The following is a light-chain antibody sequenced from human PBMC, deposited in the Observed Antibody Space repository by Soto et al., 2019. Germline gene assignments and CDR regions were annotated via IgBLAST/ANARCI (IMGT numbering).Light chain of an antibody. CDR1: QSISSY. CDR3: QQSYSTPPVT. J-gene: IGKJ4*01. V-gene: IGKV1-39*01. CDR2: AAS. Sequence: DIQMTQSPSSLSASVGDRVTITCRASQSISSYLNWYQQKPGKAPKLLIYAASSLQSGVPSRFSGSGSGTDFTLTIRSLQPEDFATYYCQQSYSTPPVTFGGGTTVDIK.